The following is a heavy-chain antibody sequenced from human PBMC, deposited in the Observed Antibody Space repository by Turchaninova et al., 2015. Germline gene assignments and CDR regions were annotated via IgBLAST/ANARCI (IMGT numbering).Heavy chain of an antibody. CDR1: GFPRSTRGVG. V-gene: IGHV2-5*02. D-gene: IGHD6-19*01. CDR3: AHRTVAGTN. J-gene: IGHJ4*02. CDR2: IYWDDDK. Sequence: IALKESGPTRVKPTQTLTLTCPFPGFPRSTRGVGVGWVRQPPGKALEWLALIYWDDDKRYSPSLKSRLTITKDTSKNQVVLTMTNMDPVDTATYYCAHRTVAGTNWGQGTLVTVSS.